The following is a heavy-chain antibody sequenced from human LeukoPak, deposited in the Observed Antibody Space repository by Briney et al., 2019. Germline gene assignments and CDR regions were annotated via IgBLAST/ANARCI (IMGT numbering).Heavy chain of an antibody. CDR3: ARGGDDDFDLGDY. V-gene: IGHV3-7*01. D-gene: IGHD4-17*01. J-gene: IGHJ4*01. CDR2: IKQDGSAK. CDR1: GFTFSRYW. Sequence: GGSLRLSCAASGFTFSRYWMSWVRQAPGKGLEWVANIKQDGSAKYYVDSVKGRFTISRDNAKNSMYLQMNSLRAEDTAVYYCARGGDDDFDLGDYWGHGTLVTVSS.